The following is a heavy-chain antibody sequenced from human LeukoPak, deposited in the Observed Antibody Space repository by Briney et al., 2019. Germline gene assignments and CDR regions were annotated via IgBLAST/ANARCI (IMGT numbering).Heavy chain of an antibody. CDR1: GGSFSGYY. CDR2: IHHDGST. J-gene: IGHJ4*02. D-gene: IGHD3-22*01. V-gene: IGHV4-34*01. Sequence: SETLSLTCAVHGGSFSGYYWSWIRQPPGKGLELIGEIHHDGSTNYNPSLKSRVTISVDTSKNQLSLKLSSVTAADTAVYYCARGPYYYDSSGYHYWGQGTLVTVSS. CDR3: ARGPYYYDSSGYHY.